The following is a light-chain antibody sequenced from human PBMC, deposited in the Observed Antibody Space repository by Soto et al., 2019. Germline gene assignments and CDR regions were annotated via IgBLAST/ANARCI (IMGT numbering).Light chain of an antibody. J-gene: IGKJ5*01. CDR2: DAS. CDR3: QQRYSTPLA. V-gene: IGKV1-39*01. Sequence: DIQMTQSPSSLTASVGDRVTITCRASQRICPYLNRYQQKSGKAPKLLSYDASSLQSGVPSRFSGSGYGTDFTLTISSLQAEDVTTYYSQQRYSTPLAFGHGTRLEIQ. CDR1: QRICPY.